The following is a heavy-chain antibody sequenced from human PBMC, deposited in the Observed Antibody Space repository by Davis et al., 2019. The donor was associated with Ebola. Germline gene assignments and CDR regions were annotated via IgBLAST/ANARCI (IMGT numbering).Heavy chain of an antibody. CDR2: IYYSGST. CDR3: ATYDFWSGYHSPFDY. CDR1: GGSISSSNYY. Sequence: MPSETLSLTCTVSGGSISSSNYYWGWIRQPPGKGLEWIGSIYYSGSTYYNPSLKSRVTISVDTSKNQFSLKLSSVTAADTAVYYCATYDFWSGYHSPFDYWGQGTLVTVSS. J-gene: IGHJ4*02. D-gene: IGHD3-3*01. V-gene: IGHV4-39*01.